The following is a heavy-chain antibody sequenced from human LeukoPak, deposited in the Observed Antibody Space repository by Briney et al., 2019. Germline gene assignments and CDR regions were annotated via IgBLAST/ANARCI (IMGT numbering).Heavy chain of an antibody. CDR2: ISYDGSNK. J-gene: IGHJ4*02. CDR1: GLTFSSHA. CDR3: ARGRGLGVVSPYFDY. V-gene: IGHV3-30*14. D-gene: IGHD3-3*01. Sequence: PGRSLRLSCADSGLTFSSHAMHWVRQAPGKGLEWVAVISYDGSNKYHADSVKGRFTISRDNSKNTLYFQMNSLRAEDTAVYYCARGRGLGVVSPYFDYWGQGTLVTVSS.